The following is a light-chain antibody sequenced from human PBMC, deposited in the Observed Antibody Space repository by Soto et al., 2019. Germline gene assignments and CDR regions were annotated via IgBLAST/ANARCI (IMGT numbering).Light chain of an antibody. CDR1: PSVGTN. CDR2: GAS. Sequence: MTQSPDTLSVSPGDRVTLSCRAIPSVGTNLAWDQQHPGQAPCILIYGASARATDVPVRFSGSGAGTEFTLTISSLQSEDVAIYYCQQYNNRPTWTFGQGTRVEIK. CDR3: QQYNNRPTWT. V-gene: IGKV3-15*01. J-gene: IGKJ1*01.